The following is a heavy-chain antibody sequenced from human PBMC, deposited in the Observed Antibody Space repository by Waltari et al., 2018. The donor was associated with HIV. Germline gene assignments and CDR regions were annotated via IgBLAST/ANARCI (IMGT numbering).Heavy chain of an antibody. V-gene: IGHV1-18*01. J-gene: IGHJ4*02. CDR1: GYTFTSYG. D-gene: IGHD2-21*02. CDR2: ISAYNGNT. Sequence: QVQLVQSGAEGKKPGASVKVSCKASGYTFTSYGISWVRQAPGQGLEWMGWISAYNGNTNYAQKLQGRVTMTTDTSTSTAYMELRSLRSDDTAVYYCARDRGYGGNSLFLVMGYFDYWGQGTLVTVSS. CDR3: ARDRGYGGNSLFLVMGYFDY.